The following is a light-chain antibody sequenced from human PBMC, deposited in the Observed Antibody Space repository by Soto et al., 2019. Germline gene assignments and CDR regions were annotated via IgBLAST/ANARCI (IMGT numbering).Light chain of an antibody. CDR1: QDIGKY. V-gene: IGKV1-33*01. CDR2: GAS. Sequence: DIPISQSPSSLSASVGDRVTISCQASQDIGKYLKWYQQKPGKAPQLLIYGASNLETGIPARFSGSGSGTDFTFTISSLQPEDIATYYCQQYDNLPRTFGEGTKVDI. J-gene: IGKJ4*02. CDR3: QQYDNLPRT.